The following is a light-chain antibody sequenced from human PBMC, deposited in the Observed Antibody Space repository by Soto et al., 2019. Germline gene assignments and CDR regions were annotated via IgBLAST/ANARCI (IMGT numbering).Light chain of an antibody. CDR2: DAS. V-gene: IGKV3-11*01. CDR1: QRVSSY. J-gene: IGKJ4*01. CDR3: QQASNWRAIT. Sequence: EIVLTQSPATLSLSPWERATLSCRASQRVSSYLAWYQQQPGQAPRLLIYDASNRATGIRVRFSGSGSGTDFIRTISSVEREDFAVYCCQQASNWRAITFGGGTKEEIK.